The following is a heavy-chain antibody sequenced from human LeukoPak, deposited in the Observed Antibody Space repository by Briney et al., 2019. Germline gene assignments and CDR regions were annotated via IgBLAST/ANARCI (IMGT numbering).Heavy chain of an antibody. CDR1: GFTFSNAW. J-gene: IGHJ6*02. Sequence: GGSLRLSCAASGFTFSNAWMNWVRQAPGKGLEWVSSISSSSRYIYYADSVKGRFTISRDNAKNSLYLQMNSLRAEDTAVYYCARDGVDYYYYYGMDVWGQGTTVTVSS. D-gene: IGHD3-10*01. V-gene: IGHV3-21*01. CDR2: ISSSSRYI. CDR3: ARDGVDYYYYYGMDV.